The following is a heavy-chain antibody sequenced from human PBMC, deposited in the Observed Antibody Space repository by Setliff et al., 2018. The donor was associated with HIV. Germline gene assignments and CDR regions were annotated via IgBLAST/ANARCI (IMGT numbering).Heavy chain of an antibody. J-gene: IGHJ3*02. V-gene: IGHV1-18*01. CDR1: GYTFISYG. CDR2: ISVDKGDT. Sequence: GASVKVSCKASGYTFISYGITWVRQAPGQGLEWMGWISVDKGDTNYAQKLQGRVTMTTDTSTSTAYMELRSLRSDDTAVYYCAREIYSYGHPVAFDIWGQGTMVTVSS. CDR3: AREIYSYGHPVAFDI. D-gene: IGHD5-18*01.